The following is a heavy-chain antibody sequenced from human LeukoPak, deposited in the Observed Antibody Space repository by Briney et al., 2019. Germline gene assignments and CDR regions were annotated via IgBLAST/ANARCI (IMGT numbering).Heavy chain of an antibody. Sequence: SETLSLTCTVSGYSIRSGYYWGWIRQPPGKGLEWIGYIYYSGTTNYNPSLKSRVTMSVDTSKNQFSLKLSSVTAADTAVYYCARDSIEFGSGRDYYYYYYMDVWGKGTTVTISS. CDR1: GYSIRSGYY. CDR3: ARDSIEFGSGRDYYYYYYMDV. D-gene: IGHD3-10*01. J-gene: IGHJ6*03. CDR2: IYYSGTT. V-gene: IGHV4-38-2*02.